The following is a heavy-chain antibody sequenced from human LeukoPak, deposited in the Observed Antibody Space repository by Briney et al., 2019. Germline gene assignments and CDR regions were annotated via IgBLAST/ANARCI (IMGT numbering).Heavy chain of an antibody. CDR3: ARDRLHYGEYEKTLDY. J-gene: IGHJ4*02. D-gene: IGHD4-17*01. CDR1: GFTFSSYS. CDR2: ITSTSSTI. Sequence: GGSLRLSCAASGFTFSSYSMTWVRQAPGKGLEWVSYITSTSSTIHYADSVKGRFTISRDNAKSSLYLQMNSLRADDTAVYYCARDRLHYGEYEKTLDYWGQGTLVTVSS. V-gene: IGHV3-48*01.